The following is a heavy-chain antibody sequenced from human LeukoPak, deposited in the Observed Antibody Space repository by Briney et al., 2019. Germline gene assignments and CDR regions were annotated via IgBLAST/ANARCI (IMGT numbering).Heavy chain of an antibody. CDR1: GYTFTGYY. D-gene: IGHD3-16*01. CDR3: ARDSDLGGPSPAGY. Sequence: ASVKVSCKASGYTFTGYYMHWVRQAPGQGLEWMGWINPNSGGTNYAQKFQGRVTMTRGTSISTAYMELSRLRSDDTAVYYCARDSDLGGPSPAGYWGQGTLVTVSS. V-gene: IGHV1-2*02. J-gene: IGHJ4*02. CDR2: INPNSGGT.